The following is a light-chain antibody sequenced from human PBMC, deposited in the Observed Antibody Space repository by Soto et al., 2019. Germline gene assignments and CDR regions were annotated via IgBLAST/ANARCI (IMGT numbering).Light chain of an antibody. CDR1: NSDVGGYNY. Sequence: QSVLTQPPSASGSPGQSVTISCTGTNSDVGGYNYVSWYQEHPGKVPKLLIYEVSKRPSGVPDRFSGSKSGNTASLTISGLQAEDEAEYYCSLYTTASTYVFGTGTKVTVL. CDR3: SLYTTASTYV. V-gene: IGLV2-8*01. CDR2: EVS. J-gene: IGLJ1*01.